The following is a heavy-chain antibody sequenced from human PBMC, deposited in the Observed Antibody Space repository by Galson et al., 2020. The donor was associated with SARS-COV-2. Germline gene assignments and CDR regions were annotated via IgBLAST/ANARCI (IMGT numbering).Heavy chain of an antibody. Sequence: TGGSLRLSCAASGFTFSSYSMNWVRQAPGTGLEWVSSISSSSSYIYYADSVKGRFTIPRDNAKNSLYLQMNSLRAEDTAVYYCARTLFSYYDRSGYYPGPFDYWGQGTLVTVSS. D-gene: IGHD3-22*01. CDR1: GFTFSSYS. CDR2: ISSSSSYI. CDR3: ARTLFSYYDRSGYYPGPFDY. J-gene: IGHJ4*02. V-gene: IGHV3-21*01.